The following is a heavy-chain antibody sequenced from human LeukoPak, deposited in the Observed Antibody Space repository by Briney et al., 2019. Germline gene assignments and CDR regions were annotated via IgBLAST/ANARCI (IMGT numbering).Heavy chain of an antibody. CDR2: IYSGGSN. CDR1: GGSISSYY. V-gene: IGHV4-4*08. Sequence: SETLSLTCTVSGGSISSYYWSWIRQPPGKGLEWIGYIYSGGSNNYNPSLRSRVTISEDTSKNQFSLKLSSVTAADTAVYYCARRFCSGGSCYYFDYWGQGTLVTVSS. CDR3: ARRFCSGGSCYYFDY. D-gene: IGHD2-15*01. J-gene: IGHJ4*02.